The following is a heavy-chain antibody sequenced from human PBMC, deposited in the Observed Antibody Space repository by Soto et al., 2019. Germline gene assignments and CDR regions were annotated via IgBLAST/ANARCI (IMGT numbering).Heavy chain of an antibody. CDR3: ARADTAMVSYYYGMDV. D-gene: IGHD5-18*01. CDR1: GFTFSSYS. CDR2: ISSSSSYI. Sequence: PGGSLRLSCAASGFTFSSYSMNWVRQAPGKGLEWVSSISSSSSYIYYADSVKGRFTISRDNAKNSLYLQMNSLRAEDTAVYYCARADTAMVSYYYGMDVWGQGTTVTVS. J-gene: IGHJ6*02. V-gene: IGHV3-21*01.